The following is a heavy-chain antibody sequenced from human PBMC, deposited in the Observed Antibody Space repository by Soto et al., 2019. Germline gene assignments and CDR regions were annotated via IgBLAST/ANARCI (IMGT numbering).Heavy chain of an antibody. D-gene: IGHD3-3*01. V-gene: IGHV4-59*01. CDR1: GGSISSYY. CDR2: IYYSGGT. CDR3: ARVGDYDFWSGPAPFYYYYMDV. Sequence: SETLSLTCTVSGGSISSYYWIWIRQPPGKGLEWIGYIYYSGGTNYNPSLKSRVTISVDTSKNQFSLKLSSVTAADTAVYYCARVGDYDFWSGPAPFYYYYMDVWGKGTTVT. J-gene: IGHJ6*03.